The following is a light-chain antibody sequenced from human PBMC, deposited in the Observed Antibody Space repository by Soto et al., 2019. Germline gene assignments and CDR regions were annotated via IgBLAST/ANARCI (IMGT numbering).Light chain of an antibody. CDR3: SSYIGSSTLVV. Sequence: QSALTQPASVSGFPGQSITISCTGTSSDLGGYNYVSWYLQHPGKAPKLIIYEVTNRPSGVSNRFSGSESGNTASLTISGLQPEDEADYYCSSYIGSSTLVVFGGGTKLTVL. J-gene: IGLJ2*01. CDR1: SSDLGGYNY. V-gene: IGLV2-14*01. CDR2: EVT.